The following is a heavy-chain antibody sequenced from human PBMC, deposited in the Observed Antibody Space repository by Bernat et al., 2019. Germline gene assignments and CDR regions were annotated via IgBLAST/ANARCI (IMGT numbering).Heavy chain of an antibody. CDR3: ARGRFVRAAGTVTDAFDI. J-gene: IGHJ3*02. D-gene: IGHD6-13*01. V-gene: IGHV4-31*03. CDR1: GGSISSGGYY. CDR2: IYYRGST. Sequence: QVQLQESGPGLVKPSQTLSLTCTVSGGSISSGGYYWSWIRQHPGKGLEWMGYIYYRGSTYYNPSLKSRVTISVDTSKNQFSLKLRSVTAADTAVYYCARGRFVRAAGTVTDAFDIWGQGTMVTVSS.